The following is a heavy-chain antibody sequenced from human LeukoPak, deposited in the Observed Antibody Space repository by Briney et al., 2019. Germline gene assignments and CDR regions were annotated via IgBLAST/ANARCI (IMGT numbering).Heavy chain of an antibody. Sequence: ASVKVSCKASGYTFTGYYMHWVRQAPGQGLEWMGWINPNSGGTNYAQKFQGRVAMTRDTSISTAYMELSRLRSDDTAVYYCAKSGSPKRGDYYYMDVWGKGTTVTISS. J-gene: IGHJ6*03. CDR1: GYTFTGYY. CDR2: INPNSGGT. V-gene: IGHV1-2*02. CDR3: AKSGSPKRGDYYYMDV. D-gene: IGHD1-26*01.